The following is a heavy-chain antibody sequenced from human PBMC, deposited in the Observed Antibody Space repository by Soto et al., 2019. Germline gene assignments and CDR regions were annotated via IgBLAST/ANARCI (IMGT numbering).Heavy chain of an antibody. CDR1: GGSIISGY. V-gene: IGHV4-59*01. CDR2: ISYSGNT. D-gene: IGHD2-15*01. Sequence: QVQLQESGPGLVKPSETLSLTCTVSGGSIISGYWSWVRQPPLKGLEWIGYISYSGNTNYNPSLKSRVTMSVDTPKNQFSLRLSSVTTADTAVYYCAGLRGYAGSPIDYWGQGTLVTVSS. J-gene: IGHJ4*02. CDR3: AGLRGYAGSPIDY.